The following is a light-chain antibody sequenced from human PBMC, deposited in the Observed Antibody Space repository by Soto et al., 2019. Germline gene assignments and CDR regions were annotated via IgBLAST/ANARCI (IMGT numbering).Light chain of an antibody. J-gene: IGLJ1*01. V-gene: IGLV2-11*01. CDR3: CLYAVSYV. CDR1: ASDIGGYTY. Sequence: QSALTQPRSVSGSPGQSVTISCTGTASDIGGYTYISWYQQHPGKAPKLMIYDINQRPSGVPDRFSGSRSGNTASLTISGLQAEDEADYYCCLYAVSYVFGTGTKLTVL. CDR2: DIN.